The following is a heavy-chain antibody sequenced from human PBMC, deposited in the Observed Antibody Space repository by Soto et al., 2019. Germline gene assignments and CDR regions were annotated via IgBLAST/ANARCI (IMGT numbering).Heavy chain of an antibody. J-gene: IGHJ4*02. CDR3: PTSCRIRRLMRTLDY. V-gene: IGHV1-24*01. Sequence: ASVKVSCKVSGYTLTELSLHWVRQAPGKGLEWMGGFDPEDGETIYAQKFQGRVTMTEDTSTDTAYMELSSLRSEDTAVYYCPTSCRIRRLMRTLDYWPQATLVSV. D-gene: IGHD3-10*01. CDR1: GYTLTELS. CDR2: FDPEDGET.